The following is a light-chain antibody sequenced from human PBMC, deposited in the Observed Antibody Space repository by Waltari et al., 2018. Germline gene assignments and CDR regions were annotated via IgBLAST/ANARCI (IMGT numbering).Light chain of an antibody. CDR1: QTVRTTY. J-gene: IGKJ4*01. V-gene: IGKV3-20*01. Sequence: EIVLTQSPGTLSLSPGERATLSCRASQTVRTTYLACDQQKPGQAPTLLSYGASSRSTGIPDRFNGSGSGTDFSLTISSLEPEDFAVYYCQQYDISPLTFGGGTKVESK. CDR2: GAS. CDR3: QQYDISPLT.